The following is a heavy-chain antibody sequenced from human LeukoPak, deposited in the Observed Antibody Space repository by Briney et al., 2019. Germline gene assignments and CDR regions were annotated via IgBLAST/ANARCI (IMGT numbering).Heavy chain of an antibody. Sequence: PSETLSLTCAVYGGSFSGYYWGWIRQPPGKGLEWIGEINHSGSTNYDPSLKSRVTISVDTSKNQFSLKLSSVTAADTAVYYCARAAHYYDSSGYYYGPLDYWGQGTLVTVSS. V-gene: IGHV4-34*01. CDR1: GGSFSGYY. J-gene: IGHJ4*02. CDR2: INHSGST. D-gene: IGHD3-22*01. CDR3: ARAAHYYDSSGYYYGPLDY.